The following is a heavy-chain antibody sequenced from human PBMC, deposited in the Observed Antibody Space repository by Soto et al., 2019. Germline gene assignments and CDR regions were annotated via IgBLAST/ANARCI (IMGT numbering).Heavy chain of an antibody. J-gene: IGHJ4*02. CDR3: ARDLTGYYTLFDY. V-gene: IGHV3-21*01. CDR2: ISSSSSYI. Sequence: PGGSLRLSRAASGFTFSSYSMNWVRQAPGKGLEWVSSISSSSSYIYYADSVKGRFTISRDNAKNSLYLQMNSLRAEDTAVYYCARDLTGYYTLFDYWGQGTLVTVSS. D-gene: IGHD3-9*01. CDR1: GFTFSSYS.